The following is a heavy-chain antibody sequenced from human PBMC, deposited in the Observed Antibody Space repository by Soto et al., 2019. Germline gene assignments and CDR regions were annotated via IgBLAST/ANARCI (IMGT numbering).Heavy chain of an antibody. V-gene: IGHV3-30-3*01. CDR1: GFTFSSYA. Sequence: QVQLVESGGGVVQPGRSLRLSCAASGFTFSSYAMHWVRQAPGKGLEWVAVISYDGSNKYYADSVKGRFTISRDNSKITLYLQMNSLRAEDTAVDYCARGEIVLVPAAIFGHFDYWGQGTRVTVSS. J-gene: IGHJ4*02. CDR2: ISYDGSNK. CDR3: ARGEIVLVPAAIFGHFDY. D-gene: IGHD2-2*01.